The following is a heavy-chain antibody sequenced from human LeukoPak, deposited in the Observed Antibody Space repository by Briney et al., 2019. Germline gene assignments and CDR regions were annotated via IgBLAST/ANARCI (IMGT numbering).Heavy chain of an antibody. D-gene: IGHD3-10*01. V-gene: IGHV4-39*07. Sequence: SETLSLTCSVSGGSISSTIYYWGWIRQPPGKGLEWIGSIYYSGTTYYNPSLKSRVTISLETSKTQFSLKLTSVTAADTAVYYCARGGYYGSGNDFRFDPWGQGTLVTVSS. CDR3: ARGGYYGSGNDFRFDP. J-gene: IGHJ5*02. CDR1: GGSISSTIYY. CDR2: IYYSGTT.